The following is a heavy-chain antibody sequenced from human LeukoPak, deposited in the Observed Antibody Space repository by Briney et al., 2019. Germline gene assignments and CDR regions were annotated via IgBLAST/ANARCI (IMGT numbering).Heavy chain of an antibody. CDR1: GYTFTGYY. J-gene: IGHJ6*03. CDR3: ARDRYYDSSGYYEYYYYYYMDV. D-gene: IGHD3-22*01. CDR2: INPNSGGT. Sequence: ASVKVSCKASGYTFTGYYMHWVRQAPGQGLEWMGRINPNSGGTNYAKKFQGRVTMTRDTSISKAYMALSRLRSDDTAVYYCARDRYYDSSGYYEYYYYYYMDVWGKGTTVTVSS. V-gene: IGHV1-2*06.